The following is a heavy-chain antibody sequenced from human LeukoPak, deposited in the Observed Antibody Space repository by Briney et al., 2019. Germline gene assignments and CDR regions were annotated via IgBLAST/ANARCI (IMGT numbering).Heavy chain of an antibody. V-gene: IGHV1-2*02. CDR1: GYTFTTYY. CDR3: ARDSGSSSSFDY. D-gene: IGHD6-13*01. CDR2: INPNNGGT. J-gene: IGHJ4*02. Sequence: ASVKVSCKASGYTFTTYYLHWMRQAPGQGLEWMGWINPNNGGTNYAQKFRGRVTMTGDTSISTADMELTRLRSDDTAVYYRARDSGSSSSFDYWGQGTLVTVSS.